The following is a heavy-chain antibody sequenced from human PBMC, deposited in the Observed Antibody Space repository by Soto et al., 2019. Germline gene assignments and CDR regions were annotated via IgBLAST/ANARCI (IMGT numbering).Heavy chain of an antibody. V-gene: IGHV3-53*01. CDR2: IYSGGST. CDR3: ATLSSSSWMKGYYYYGMDV. Sequence: PGGSLRLSCAASGFTVSSNYMSWVRQAPGKGLEWVSVIYSGGSTYYADSVKGRFTISRDNSKNTLYLQMNSLRAEGTAVYYCATLSSSSWMKGYYYYGMDVWGQGTTVTVSS. J-gene: IGHJ6*02. CDR1: GFTVSSNY. D-gene: IGHD6-6*01.